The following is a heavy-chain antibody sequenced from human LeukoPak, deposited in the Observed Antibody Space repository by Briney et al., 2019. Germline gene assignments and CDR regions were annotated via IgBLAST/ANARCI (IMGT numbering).Heavy chain of an antibody. J-gene: IGHJ1*01. Sequence: GGSLRLSCAASGFTFDNYAMNWVRQVPGKGLEWISLISWTSGTIGYADSVKGRFTISRDNANNFLYLQMNSLRAEDTALYYCARAYKDRSLAGKKEFFQHWGQGTLVTVSS. D-gene: IGHD6-19*01. CDR1: GFTFDNYA. CDR3: ARAYKDRSLAGKKEFFQH. V-gene: IGHV3-9*01. CDR2: ISWTSGTI.